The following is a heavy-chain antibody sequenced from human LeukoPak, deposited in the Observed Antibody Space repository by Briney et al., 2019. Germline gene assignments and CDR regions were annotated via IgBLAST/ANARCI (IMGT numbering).Heavy chain of an antibody. D-gene: IGHD6-13*01. CDR3: ASSQYSSSWSDAFDI. V-gene: IGHV1-8*01. CDR1: GYTFTSYD. CDR2: MNPNSGNT. Sequence: ASVKVSCKASGYTFTSYDINWVRQATGQGLEWMGWMNPNSGNTGYAQKFQGRVTMTRNTSISTAYMELSSLRSEDTAVNYCASSQYSSSWSDAFDIWGQGTMVTVSS. J-gene: IGHJ3*02.